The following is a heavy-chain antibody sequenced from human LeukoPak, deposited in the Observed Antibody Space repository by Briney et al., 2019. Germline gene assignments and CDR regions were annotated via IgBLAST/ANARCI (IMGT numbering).Heavy chain of an antibody. CDR1: GFTFSSQW. V-gene: IGHV4-34*01. D-gene: IGHD3-16*01. J-gene: IGHJ5*02. Sequence: PGGSLRLSCAASGFTFSSQWMSWIRQSRGKGLEWIGEINHRGGTNYNPSLKSRVIISTDTSKNQFSLKLRSVTAADTAVYYCARRRLSTMGAARQFDPWGQGTLVIVSS. CDR2: INHRGGT. CDR3: ARRRLSTMGAARQFDP.